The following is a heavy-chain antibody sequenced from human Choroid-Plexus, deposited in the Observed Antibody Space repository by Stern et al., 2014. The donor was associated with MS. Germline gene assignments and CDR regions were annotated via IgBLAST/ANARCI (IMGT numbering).Heavy chain of an antibody. CDR3: AKDRQWSTSFFAY. D-gene: IGHD2-15*01. V-gene: IGHV3-30*18. Sequence: QDQLVQSGGGVAQPGRPLILSCAASGFTFSNFGMHWVRQAPGKGLEWVALISYDGSDKYYADSVKGRFTILRDNSKNSLYMHMHGLRAEDTAVYYCAKDRQWSTSFFAYWGQGSLVTVSS. CDR1: GFTFSNFG. J-gene: IGHJ4*02. CDR2: ISYDGSDK.